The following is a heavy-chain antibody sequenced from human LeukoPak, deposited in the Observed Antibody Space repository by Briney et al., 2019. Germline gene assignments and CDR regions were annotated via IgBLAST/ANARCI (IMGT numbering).Heavy chain of an antibody. CDR2: IVVGSGNT. CDR1: GFTFTTSA. Sequence: TSVKVSCKASGFTFTTSAMQWVRQAHGQRLELIGWIVVGSGNTNYAQQFQERLTITRDMSTSTAYMELSSLRSEDTAVYYCAAALVGATTPFDYWGQGTLVTVSP. J-gene: IGHJ4*02. CDR3: AAALVGATTPFDY. D-gene: IGHD1-26*01. V-gene: IGHV1-58*02.